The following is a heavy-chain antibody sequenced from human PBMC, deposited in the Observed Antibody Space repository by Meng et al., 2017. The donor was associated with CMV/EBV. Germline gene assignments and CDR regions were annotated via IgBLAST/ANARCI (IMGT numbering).Heavy chain of an antibody. V-gene: IGHV5-51*01. CDR3: ARLSGGYDEDYYFDY. Sequence: KVSCKGSGYSFTSYWIGWVRQMPGKGLEWMGIIYPGDADTRYSPSFQGQVTISADKSISTAYLRWSSLKASDTAMYYCARLSGGYDEDYYFDYWGQGTLVTVSS. CDR1: GYSFTSYW. CDR2: IYPGDADT. D-gene: IGHD5-12*01. J-gene: IGHJ4*02.